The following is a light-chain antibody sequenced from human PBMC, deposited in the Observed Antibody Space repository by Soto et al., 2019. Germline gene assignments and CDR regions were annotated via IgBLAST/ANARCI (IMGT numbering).Light chain of an antibody. J-gene: IGKJ5*01. CDR3: QQYHTWPPIT. CDR1: QSVGTR. V-gene: IGKV3-15*01. CDR2: ETS. Sequence: IVMTQYRETVAVGAGVELDGCRSVNQSVGTRVAWYQQKFGQPPRLLIYETSTRANGISARFRGSGSGTDFTLSISSLQPGDVGIYSCQQYHTWPPITFGQGTRLEI.